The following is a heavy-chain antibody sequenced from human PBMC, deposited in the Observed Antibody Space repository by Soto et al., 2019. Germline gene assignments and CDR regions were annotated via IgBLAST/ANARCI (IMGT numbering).Heavy chain of an antibody. Sequence: QVQLQESGPGLVKPSQTLSLTCTVSGGSISSGAYYWRWIRQPPGKGLEWIAYIYYSGSTYYNPSLKSRVTISVDTSENQFSLKLSSVTAADTAVYYCASLGAYSSSWYYFDYWGQGTLVTVSS. J-gene: IGHJ4*02. D-gene: IGHD6-13*01. CDR2: IYYSGST. V-gene: IGHV4-30-4*01. CDR3: ASLGAYSSSWYYFDY. CDR1: GGSISSGAYY.